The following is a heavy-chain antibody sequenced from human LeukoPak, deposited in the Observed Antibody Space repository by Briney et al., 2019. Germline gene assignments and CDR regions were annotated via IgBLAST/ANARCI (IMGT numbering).Heavy chain of an antibody. D-gene: IGHD3-10*01. CDR3: ARARSSGMVRGVIGYFDY. Sequence: GGSLRLSCAASGFTFSSYAMHWVRRAPGKGLEYVSAISSNGGSTYYANSVKGRFTISRDNSKNTLYLQMGSLRAEDMAVYYCARARSSGMVRGVIGYFDYWGQGTLVTVSS. J-gene: IGHJ4*02. CDR1: GFTFSSYA. CDR2: ISSNGGST. V-gene: IGHV3-64*01.